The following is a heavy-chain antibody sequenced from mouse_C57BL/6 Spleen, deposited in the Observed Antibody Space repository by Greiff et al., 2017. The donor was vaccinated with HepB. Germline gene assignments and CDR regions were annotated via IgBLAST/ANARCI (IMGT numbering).Heavy chain of an antibody. V-gene: IGHV1-55*01. J-gene: IGHJ4*01. Sequence: QVQLQQPGAELVKPGASVKMSCKASGYTFTSYWITWVKQRPGQGLEWIGDIYPGSGSTNYNEKFKSKATLTVDTSSSTAYMQLSSLTSEDSAVYYCARSHYGNYERLYAMDYWGQGTSVTVSS. CDR2: IYPGSGST. CDR3: ARSHYGNYERLYAMDY. CDR1: GYTFTSYW. D-gene: IGHD2-1*01.